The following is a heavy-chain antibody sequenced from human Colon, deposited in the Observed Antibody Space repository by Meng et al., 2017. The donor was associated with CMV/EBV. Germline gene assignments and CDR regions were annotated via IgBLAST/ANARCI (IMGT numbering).Heavy chain of an antibody. CDR1: GFSFSSYA. CDR2: IYSGGSTT. Sequence: GGSLRLSCAASGFSFSSYAMSWVRQAPGKGLEWVSVIYSGGSTTSYADSVKGRFTISRDNSRNMVYLQMNSLRAEDTALYYCARDDFTTSSYDFWGQGTLVTVSS. CDR3: ARDDFTTSSYDF. D-gene: IGHD3/OR15-3a*01. V-gene: IGHV3-23*03. J-gene: IGHJ4*02.